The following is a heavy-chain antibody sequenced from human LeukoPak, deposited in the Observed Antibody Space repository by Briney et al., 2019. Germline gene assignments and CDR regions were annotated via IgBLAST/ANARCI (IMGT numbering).Heavy chain of an antibody. D-gene: IGHD1-20*01. CDR3: AKYLLLTGKDY. V-gene: IGHV3-23*01. Sequence: GGSLRLSCAASGFTFRRYAMRWVRQAPGKGLEWVSAISGSGGSTYYADSVKGRFTISRDNSKNTLYLQMNSLRAEDTAVYYWAKYLLLTGKDYWGQGTLVTVSS. CDR1: GFTFRRYA. CDR2: ISGSGGST. J-gene: IGHJ4*02.